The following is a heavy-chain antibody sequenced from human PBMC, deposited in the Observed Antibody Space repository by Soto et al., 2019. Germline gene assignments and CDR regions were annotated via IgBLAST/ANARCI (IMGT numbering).Heavy chain of an antibody. CDR1: GASISISNW. CDR3: ARRWGEGRVDY. J-gene: IGHJ4*02. CDR2: IYHSGST. V-gene: IGHV4-4*02. Sequence: QVQLQESGPGLVKPSGTLSLTCAVSGASISISNWWSWVRQPPGKGLEWIGEIYHSGSTNYNPSLKXRXTXSXXKSRNQFSLKLSSVTAADTAVYYCARRWGEGRVDYWGQGTLVTVSS. D-gene: IGHD3-10*01.